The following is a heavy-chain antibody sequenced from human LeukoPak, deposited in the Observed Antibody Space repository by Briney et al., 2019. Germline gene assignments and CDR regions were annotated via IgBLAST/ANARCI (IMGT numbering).Heavy chain of an antibody. Sequence: PGGSLRLSCECSGFTFSNYWMGWVRQAPGKGLQWVANIKTDGSEKYYVDSVKGRFTISRDNAKNSLYLQMNSLRAEDAAVYYCATYSSLNRREFQYWGQGTLLTVSS. CDR2: IKTDGSEK. CDR1: GFTFSNYW. CDR3: ATYSSLNRREFQY. D-gene: IGHD3-22*01. V-gene: IGHV3-7*01. J-gene: IGHJ1*01.